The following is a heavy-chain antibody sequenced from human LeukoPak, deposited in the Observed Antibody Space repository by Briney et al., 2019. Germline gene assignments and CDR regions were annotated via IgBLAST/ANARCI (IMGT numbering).Heavy chain of an antibody. Sequence: GGSLRLSCAAPGITFSNYNMNWVRQAPGKGLEWISSITSSSSYTFYADSVKGRFTISRDNAKNSLYLQMNSLRAEDTAVYYCARERGLDAFDIWGQGTMVTVSS. CDR2: ITSSSSYT. CDR1: GITFSNYN. CDR3: ARERGLDAFDI. V-gene: IGHV3-21*01. J-gene: IGHJ3*02.